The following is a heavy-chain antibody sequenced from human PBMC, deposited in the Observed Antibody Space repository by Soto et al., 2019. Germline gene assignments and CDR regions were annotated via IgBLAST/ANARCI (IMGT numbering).Heavy chain of an antibody. Sequence: LRLSCAASGFTFSSYGMHWVRQAPGKGLEWVAVISKDGSTKYDADSVKGRFTISRDNSKNTLYLQMNSLRAEGTAVYYCAKETHSSGYGSYFDYWGQGTLVTVSS. D-gene: IGHD3-22*01. CDR3: AKETHSSGYGSYFDY. CDR1: GFTFSSYG. J-gene: IGHJ4*02. CDR2: ISKDGSTK. V-gene: IGHV3-30*18.